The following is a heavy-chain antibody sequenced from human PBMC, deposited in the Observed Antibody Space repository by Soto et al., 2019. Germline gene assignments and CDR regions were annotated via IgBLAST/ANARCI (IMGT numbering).Heavy chain of an antibody. CDR1: GFTFSSYA. CDR2: ISYDGSNK. CDR3: ARDRDFVQQWLAGSRDY. J-gene: IGHJ4*02. V-gene: IGHV3-30-3*01. Sequence: QVQLVESGGGVVQPGRSLRLSCAASGFTFSSYAMHWVRQAPGKGLEWVAVISYDGSNKYYADSVKGRFTIYRDNSKNTLYLQMNSLRAEDTAVYYCARDRDFVQQWLAGSRDYWGQGTLVTVSS. D-gene: IGHD6-19*01.